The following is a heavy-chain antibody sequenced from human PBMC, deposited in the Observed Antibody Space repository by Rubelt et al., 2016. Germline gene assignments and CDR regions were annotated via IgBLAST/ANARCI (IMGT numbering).Heavy chain of an antibody. CDR3: ARSPIAAADWFDP. V-gene: IGHV1-3*01. CDR1: GYTFTSYA. J-gene: IGHJ5*02. D-gene: IGHD6-25*01. Sequence: QVQLVQSGAEVKKPGASVKVSCKASGYTFTSYAMHWVRQAPGQRLEWMGWINAGNGNTKYSQKFQGRVAITRDTAASTAYMEMSNLRSEDTAVYYCARSPIAAADWFDPWGRGTLVTVSS. CDR2: INAGNGNT.